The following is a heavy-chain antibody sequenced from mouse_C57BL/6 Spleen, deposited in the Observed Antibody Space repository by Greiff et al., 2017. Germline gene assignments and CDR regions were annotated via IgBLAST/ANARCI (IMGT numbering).Heavy chain of an antibody. Sequence: EVMLVESGEGLVKPGGSLKLSCAASGFTFSSYAMSWVRQTPEKRLEWVAYISSGGDYIYYADTVKGRFTISRDNARNTLYLQMSSLKSEDTAMYYCTRGGTTEVNYFDYWGQGTTLTVSS. CDR3: TRGGTTEVNYFDY. CDR1: GFTFSSYA. D-gene: IGHD1-1*01. J-gene: IGHJ2*01. CDR2: ISSGGDYI. V-gene: IGHV5-9-1*02.